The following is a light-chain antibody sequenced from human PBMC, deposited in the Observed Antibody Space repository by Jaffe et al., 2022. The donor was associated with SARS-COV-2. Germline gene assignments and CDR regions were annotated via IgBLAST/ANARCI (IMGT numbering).Light chain of an antibody. J-gene: IGLJ3*02. V-gene: IGLV2-23*01. CDR2: EGS. CDR3: CSYAGSSTSFGV. CDR1: SSDVGSYNL. Sequence: QSALTQPASVSGSPGQSITISCTGTSSDVGSYNLVSWYQQHPGKAPKLMIYEGSKRPSGVSNRFSGSKSGNTASLTISGLQAEDEADYYCCSYAGSSTSFGVFGGGTKLTVL.